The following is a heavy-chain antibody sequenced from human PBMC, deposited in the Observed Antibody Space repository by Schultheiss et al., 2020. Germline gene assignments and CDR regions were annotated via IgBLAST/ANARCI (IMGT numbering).Heavy chain of an antibody. V-gene: IGHV3-23*01. Sequence: GGSLRLSCAASGFTFSSYAMSWVRQAPGKGLEWVSAISGSGGSTYYADSVKGRFTISRDNSKNTLYLQMNSLRAEDTAVYYCAKSGYCSGGSCLYDAFDIWGQGTMVTGSS. J-gene: IGHJ3*02. D-gene: IGHD2-15*01. CDR1: GFTFSSYA. CDR2: ISGSGGST. CDR3: AKSGYCSGGSCLYDAFDI.